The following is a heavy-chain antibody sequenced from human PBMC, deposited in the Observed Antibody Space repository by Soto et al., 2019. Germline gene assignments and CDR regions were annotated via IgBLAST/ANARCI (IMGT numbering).Heavy chain of an antibody. Sequence: SETLSLTCTVSGGSISSGGYYWSWIRQHPGKGLEWIGYIYYSGSTYYNPSLKSRVTISVDTSKNQFSLKLSSVTAADTAVYYCARVLRITMVRGVIKGDLYYFDYWGQGTLVTVSS. CDR1: GGSISSGGYY. CDR2: IYYSGST. J-gene: IGHJ4*02. V-gene: IGHV4-31*03. CDR3: ARVLRITMVRGVIKGDLYYFDY. D-gene: IGHD3-10*01.